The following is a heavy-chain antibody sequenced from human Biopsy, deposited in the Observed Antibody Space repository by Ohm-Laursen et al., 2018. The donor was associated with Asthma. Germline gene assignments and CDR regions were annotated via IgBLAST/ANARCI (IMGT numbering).Heavy chain of an antibody. Sequence: GTLSLTCPVSGAYIGTPDYHRSWIRQSPGKGLEWVGSIHKNGIGYYKSSLKSRLTISVDTSKNQFSLKVTSVTAADTAVYYCARQKLAAAEGPFDLWGQGTMVTVSS. J-gene: IGHJ3*01. CDR3: ARQKLAAAEGPFDL. D-gene: IGHD6-13*01. V-gene: IGHV4-39*01. CDR1: GAYIGTPDYH. CDR2: IHKNGIG.